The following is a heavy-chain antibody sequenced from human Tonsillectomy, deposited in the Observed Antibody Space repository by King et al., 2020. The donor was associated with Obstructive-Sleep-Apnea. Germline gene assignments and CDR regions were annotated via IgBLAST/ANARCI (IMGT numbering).Heavy chain of an antibody. CDR2: ISYDGSNR. Sequence: QLVQSGGGVVQPGRSLRLSCAASGFTFSSYAMHWVRQIAGKGLEWVAVISYDGSNRFYADSVRGRFTISRDNSKNTLYLQMNSLRAEDTALYYCAKGVHSSSWSWGQGTLVIVSS. CDR1: GFTFSSYA. D-gene: IGHD6-13*01. CDR3: AKGVHSSSWS. J-gene: IGHJ5*02. V-gene: IGHV3-30-3*01.